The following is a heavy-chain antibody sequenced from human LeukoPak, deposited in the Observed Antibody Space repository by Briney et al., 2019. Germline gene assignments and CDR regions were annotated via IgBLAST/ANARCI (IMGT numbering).Heavy chain of an antibody. CDR2: INPNSGGT. Sequence: ASVKVSCKASGYTFTGYYIHWVRQAPGQGLEWMGWINPNSGGTNYAQKFQGRVTMTRDTSISTAYMELSRLRSDDTAVYYCARPIAVAGTRTFDIWGQGTMVTVSS. CDR3: ARPIAVAGTRTFDI. J-gene: IGHJ3*02. CDR1: GYTFTGYY. V-gene: IGHV1-2*02. D-gene: IGHD6-19*01.